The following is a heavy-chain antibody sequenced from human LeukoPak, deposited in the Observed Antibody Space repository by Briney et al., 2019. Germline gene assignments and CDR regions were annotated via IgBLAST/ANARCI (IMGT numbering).Heavy chain of an antibody. V-gene: IGHV3-48*03. CDR3: ARDSGYSSSWYPIWFDP. CDR1: GFTFSSYE. Sequence: GGSLRLSCAASGFTFSSYEMNWVRQAPGKGLEWVSYISSSGSTIYYADSVKGRLTISRDNAKNSLYLQMNSLRAEDTAVYYCARDSGYSSSWYPIWFDPWGQGTPVTVSS. CDR2: ISSSGSTI. J-gene: IGHJ5*02. D-gene: IGHD6-13*01.